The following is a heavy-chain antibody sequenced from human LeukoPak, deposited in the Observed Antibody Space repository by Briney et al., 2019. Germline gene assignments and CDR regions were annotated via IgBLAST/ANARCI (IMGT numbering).Heavy chain of an antibody. J-gene: IGHJ6*02. D-gene: IGHD5-12*01. V-gene: IGHV1-2*02. CDR2: INPNSGGT. CDR3: AREPLTPTSGYGWIVYPGSYYYGMDV. CDR1: GYTFTGYY. Sequence: GASVKVSCKASGYTFTGYYMHWVRQAPGQGLEWMGWINPNSGGTNYAQKFQGRVTMTRDTSISTAYMELSRLRSDDTAVYYCAREPLTPTSGYGWIVYPGSYYYGMDVWGQGTTVAVSS.